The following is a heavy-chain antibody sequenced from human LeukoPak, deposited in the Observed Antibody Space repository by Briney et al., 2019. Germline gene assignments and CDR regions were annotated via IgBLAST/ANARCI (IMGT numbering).Heavy chain of an antibody. Sequence: PSETLSLTCTVSGDSISIGDYYWSWIRQPAGKGLEWIARISSSGSTKYNPSLKSRVTMSVDTSKNQFSLKLSSVTAADTAVYYCARDRGTWNDDGFDYWGQGTLVTVSS. J-gene: IGHJ4*02. CDR1: GDSISIGDYY. CDR3: ARDRGTWNDDGFDY. D-gene: IGHD1-1*01. CDR2: ISSSGST. V-gene: IGHV4-61*02.